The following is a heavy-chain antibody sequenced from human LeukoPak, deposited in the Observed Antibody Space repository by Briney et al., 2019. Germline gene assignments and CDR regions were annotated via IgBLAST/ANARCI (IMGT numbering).Heavy chain of an antibody. J-gene: IGHJ4*02. V-gene: IGHV3-20*04. Sequence: PGGSLRLSCAASGFTFDDYGMSWVRQAPGKGLEWVSGINWNGGSTGYADSVKGRFTISRDNAKNTLYLQMNSLRAEDTAVYYCARKGYDFWSGYYFDYWGQGTPVTVSS. D-gene: IGHD3-3*01. CDR1: GFTFDDYG. CDR3: ARKGYDFWSGYYFDY. CDR2: INWNGGST.